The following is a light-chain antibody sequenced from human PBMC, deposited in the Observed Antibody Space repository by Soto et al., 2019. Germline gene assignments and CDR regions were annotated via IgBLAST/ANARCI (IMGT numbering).Light chain of an antibody. CDR3: QQSYSRVT. CDR2: AAS. Sequence: IQITQSPSSLSASVGDTVTITCRASQSINSRFSWYQQKAGQAPKLLIYAASRLQSGAPSRFSGSGSGTDFTLTISSLQPEHFETYFCQQSYSRVTFGQGTKVDIK. CDR1: QSINSR. V-gene: IGKV1-39*01. J-gene: IGKJ1*01.